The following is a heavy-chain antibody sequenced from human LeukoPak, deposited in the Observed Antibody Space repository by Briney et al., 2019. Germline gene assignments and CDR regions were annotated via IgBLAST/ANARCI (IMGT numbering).Heavy chain of an antibody. CDR2: ISYDGSNK. Sequence: PGRSLRLSCAASGFTFRIFAMHWVRQAPGKGLEWGAVISYDGSNKYYADSVKGRFTISSCNSKKTPFLLMNNLIAEDTAVYHCARAGLVVIFRPTWFDHWGQGTLVTVSS. J-gene: IGHJ5*02. V-gene: IGHV3-30*04. D-gene: IGHD3-22*01. CDR1: GFTFRIFA. CDR3: ARAGLVVIFRPTWFDH.